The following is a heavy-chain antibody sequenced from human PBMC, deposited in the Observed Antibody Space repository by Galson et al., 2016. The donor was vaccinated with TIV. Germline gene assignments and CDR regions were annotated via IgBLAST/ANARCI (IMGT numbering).Heavy chain of an antibody. J-gene: IGHJ2*01. Sequence: ETLSLTCAVYGGPFSGYYWSWIRQTPGKGLEWIGEIDQSGNTRYNLSLKSRVTISLDMSKNQFSLKLTSVTAAVTAMYYCARSPMSPFDLWGRGTLVTVSS. V-gene: IGHV4-34*01. CDR2: IDQSGNT. CDR3: ARSPMSPFDL. CDR1: GGPFSGYY.